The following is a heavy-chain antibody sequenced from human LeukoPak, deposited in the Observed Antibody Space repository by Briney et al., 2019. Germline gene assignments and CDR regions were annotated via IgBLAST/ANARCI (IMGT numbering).Heavy chain of an antibody. D-gene: IGHD1-1*01. J-gene: IGHJ4*02. CDR1: GFTFSTYG. CDR3: AKDKDPWKSTAISDFDY. Sequence: GGSLRLSCGASGFTFSTYGMHWVRQAPGKGLEWVAFIRYDGSNKYYADSVKGRFTISRDNSKNTLYLQMNSLRGEDTAVYFCAKDKDPWKSTAISDFDYWGQGTLVTASS. CDR2: IRYDGSNK. V-gene: IGHV3-30*02.